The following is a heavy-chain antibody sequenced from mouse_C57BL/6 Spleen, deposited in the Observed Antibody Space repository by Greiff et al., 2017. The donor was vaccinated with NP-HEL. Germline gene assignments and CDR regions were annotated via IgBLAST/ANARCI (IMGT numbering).Heavy chain of an antibody. V-gene: IGHV5-4*01. CDR1: GFTFSSYA. Sequence: EVMLVESGGGLVKPGGSLKLSCAASGFTFSSYAMSWVRQTPEKRLEWVATISDGGSYTYYPDNVKGRFTISRDNAKNNLYLQMSHLKSEDTAMYYCAREGGLRRYFDYWGQGNTLTVSS. CDR3: AREGGLRRYFDY. CDR2: ISDGGSYT. J-gene: IGHJ2*01. D-gene: IGHD2-4*01.